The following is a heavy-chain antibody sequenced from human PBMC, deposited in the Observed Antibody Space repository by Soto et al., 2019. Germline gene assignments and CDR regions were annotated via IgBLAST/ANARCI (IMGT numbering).Heavy chain of an antibody. Sequence: AETLSLTCSVSDDSINSDKYYWGWIRQPPGKGLEWIGSIYYRGNAYYNPSLQTRVTISLDKSKSQFSLKLNSVTATDSAVYFCARLEGLATISYYFDFWGPGALVTVSS. CDR2: IYYRGNA. CDR1: DDSINSDKYY. D-gene: IGHD3-9*01. V-gene: IGHV4-39*01. CDR3: ARLEGLATISYYFDF. J-gene: IGHJ4*02.